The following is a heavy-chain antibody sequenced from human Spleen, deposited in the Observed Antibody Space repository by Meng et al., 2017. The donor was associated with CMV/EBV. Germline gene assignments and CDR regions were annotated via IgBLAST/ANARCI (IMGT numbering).Heavy chain of an antibody. J-gene: IGHJ4*02. CDR1: GITFSDYY. Sequence: LSLTCAASGITFSDYYMSWIRQAPGKGLEWVSSISSSSSFIYYGDSVKGRLTISRDNAENSLYLQMNGLRAEDTAVYYCARAARLFPSDYWGQGTLVTVSS. CDR2: ISSSSSFI. CDR3: ARAARLFPSDY. V-gene: IGHV3-11*06. D-gene: IGHD6-6*01.